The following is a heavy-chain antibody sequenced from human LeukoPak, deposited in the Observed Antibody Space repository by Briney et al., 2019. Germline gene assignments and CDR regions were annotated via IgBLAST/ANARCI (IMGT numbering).Heavy chain of an antibody. Sequence: GSLRLSCTASGFGFSSYWMNWVRQAPGKGLVWVSRISSDGSSTNYADSVKGRFTISRDNATNTLYLQMNSLRVEDTAVYYCARGRPHGSDYWGQGTLVTVSS. CDR1: GFGFSSYW. V-gene: IGHV3-74*01. D-gene: IGHD2-15*01. J-gene: IGHJ4*02. CDR3: ARGRPHGSDY. CDR2: ISSDGSST.